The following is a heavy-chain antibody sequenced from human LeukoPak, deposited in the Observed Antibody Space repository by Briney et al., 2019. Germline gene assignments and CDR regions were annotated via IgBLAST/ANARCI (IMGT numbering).Heavy chain of an antibody. J-gene: IGHJ4*02. D-gene: IGHD2-15*01. Sequence: SETLSLTCTVSGGSISSSSYYWGWIRQPPGKGLEWIGSIYYSGSTYYNPSLKSRVTISVDTSKNQFSLKLSSVTAADTAVYYCARGAMKGGPPTSLLDYWGQGTLVTVSS. CDR2: IYYSGST. CDR3: ARGAMKGGPPTSLLDY. CDR1: GGSISSSSYY. V-gene: IGHV4-39*07.